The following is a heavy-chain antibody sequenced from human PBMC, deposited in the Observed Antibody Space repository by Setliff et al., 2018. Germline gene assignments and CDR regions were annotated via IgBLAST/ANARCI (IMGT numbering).Heavy chain of an antibody. CDR1: GFTFSGSA. V-gene: IGHV3-48*01. CDR2: ISSRSNTI. CDR3: ARAKGTSMATQYFDY. D-gene: IGHD3-10*01. J-gene: IGHJ4*02. Sequence: GESLKISCVASGFTFSGSAIHWVRQASGKGLEWIAYISSRSNTIYYADSVKGRFTISRDNAKNSLYLQLNSLRAEDTAVYFCARAKGTSMATQYFDYWGQGTPVTVSS.